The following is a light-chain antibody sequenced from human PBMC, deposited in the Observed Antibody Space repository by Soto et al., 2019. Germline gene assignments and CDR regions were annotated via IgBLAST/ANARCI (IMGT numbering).Light chain of an antibody. J-gene: IGKJ5*01. V-gene: IGKV3-11*01. CDR2: DAS. CDR1: QSVSSY. Sequence: EIVLTQSPATLSLSPGERATLSCRASQSVSSYLAWYQQKPGQAPRLLIYDASNRSTCIPARFSGIGSGTNFSLTLFSLEPEDFAVDYCPGGGIRITFA. CDR3: PGGGIRIT.